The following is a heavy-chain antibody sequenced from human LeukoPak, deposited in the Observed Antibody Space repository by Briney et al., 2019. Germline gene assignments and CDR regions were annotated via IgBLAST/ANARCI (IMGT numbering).Heavy chain of an antibody. V-gene: IGHV3-30-3*01. Sequence: GGSLRLSCAAPGFTFSSYAMHWVRQAPGKGLEWVAVISYDGSNKYYADSAKGRFTISRDNSKNTLYLQMNSLRAEDTAVYYCARGPLPHYFDYWGQGTLVTVSS. CDR1: GFTFSSYA. CDR2: ISYDGSNK. CDR3: ARGPLPHYFDY. J-gene: IGHJ4*02.